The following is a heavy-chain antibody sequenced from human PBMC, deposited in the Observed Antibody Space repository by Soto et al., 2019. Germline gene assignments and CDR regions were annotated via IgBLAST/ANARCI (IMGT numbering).Heavy chain of an antibody. CDR1: GGSISSYY. D-gene: IGHD4-4*01. CDR2: IYYSGST. CDR3: ASTDSTYVGYYYYTDV. J-gene: IGHJ6*03. Sequence: SETLSLTCTVSGGSISSYYWSWIRQPPGKGLEWIGYIYYSGSTNYNPSLKSRVTISVDTSKNQFSLKLSSVTAADTAVYYCASTDSTYVGYYYYTDVSGKETTVTDSS. V-gene: IGHV4-59*08.